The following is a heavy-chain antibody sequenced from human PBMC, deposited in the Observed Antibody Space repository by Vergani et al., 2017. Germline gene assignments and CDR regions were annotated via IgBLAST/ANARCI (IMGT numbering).Heavy chain of an antibody. V-gene: IGHV3-7*03. Sequence: EVQLVEFGGQLVQPGGSLRLSCAASGFTFNNYWMSWVRQAPGKGLEWVANINEDGSRQYYVDSVRGRFTISRDNTKKSLYLQLDSLRGEDTAVYYCARDAPMGSDWGQGTLVTVSS. CDR3: ARDAPMGSD. CDR2: INEDGSRQ. D-gene: IGHD3-10*01. J-gene: IGHJ4*02. CDR1: GFTFNNYW.